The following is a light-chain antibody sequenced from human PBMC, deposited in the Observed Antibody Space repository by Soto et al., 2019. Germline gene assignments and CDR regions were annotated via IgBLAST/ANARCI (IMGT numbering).Light chain of an antibody. V-gene: IGKV1-5*01. CDR3: QHYNSYPWT. J-gene: IGKJ1*01. Sequence: DIQMTQSPSTLSASVGDRVTMTCRASQSISSWLAWYQQKPGKAPNLLIYDASSLESGVPSRFSGSGSGTEFTLTISSLQPDDFATYYCQHYNSYPWTFGQGTRVEIK. CDR2: DAS. CDR1: QSISSW.